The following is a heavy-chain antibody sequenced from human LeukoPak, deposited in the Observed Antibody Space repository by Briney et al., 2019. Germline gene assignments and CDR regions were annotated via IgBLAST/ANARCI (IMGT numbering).Heavy chain of an antibody. CDR3: ARVPHDFWSGHHYYYYMDV. D-gene: IGHD3-3*01. V-gene: IGHV4-39*07. CDR1: GGSIGSGSYH. J-gene: IGHJ6*03. CDR2: INHSGST. Sequence: PSETLSLTCTVSGGSIGSGSYHWSWIRQPPGKGLEWIGEINHSGSTNYNPSLKSRVTISVDTSKNQFSLKLSSVTAADTAVYYCARVPHDFWSGHHYYYYMDVWGKGTTVTVSS.